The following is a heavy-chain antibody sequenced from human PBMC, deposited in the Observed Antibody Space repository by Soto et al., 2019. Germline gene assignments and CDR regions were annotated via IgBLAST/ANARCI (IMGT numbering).Heavy chain of an antibody. CDR2: ISYGGDNK. CDR3: AKARHSTSWYGLEADF. D-gene: IGHD6-13*01. V-gene: IGHV3-30*09. Sequence: QVQLVESGGGEVQPGRSLRLSCAASGFIFSDYAMHWVRQAPGKGLEWVAVISYGGDNKYYADSVRGRFAISRDNLKNTLDLQMNSLNPEDTAVYHCAKARHSTSWYGLEADFWGQGTLVTVSS. CDR1: GFIFSDYA. J-gene: IGHJ4*02.